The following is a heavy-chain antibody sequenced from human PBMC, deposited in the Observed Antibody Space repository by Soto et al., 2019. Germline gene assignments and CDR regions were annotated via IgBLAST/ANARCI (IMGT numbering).Heavy chain of an antibody. CDR3: ARAGIAVAGKSGDYFDY. CDR1: GFTFSSYG. D-gene: IGHD6-19*01. Sequence: QVQLVESGGGVVQPGRSLRLSCAASGFTFSSYGMHWVRQAPGKGLEWVAVIWYDGSNKYYADSVKGRFTISRDNSKNTLYLQMNSLRAEDTAVYYCARAGIAVAGKSGDYFDYWGQGTLVTVSS. V-gene: IGHV3-33*01. CDR2: IWYDGSNK. J-gene: IGHJ4*02.